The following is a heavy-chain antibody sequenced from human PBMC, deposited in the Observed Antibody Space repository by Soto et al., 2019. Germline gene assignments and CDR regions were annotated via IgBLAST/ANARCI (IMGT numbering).Heavy chain of an antibody. CDR1: GGSISSYY. D-gene: IGHD3-22*01. Sequence: QVQLQESGPGLVKPSETLSLTCTVSGGSISSYYWSWIRQPPGKGLEWIGYIYYSGSTNYNPSLKSRVTISVDTSKNQFSLKLSSVTAADTAVYYCARREGYYDSSGYFNWYFDLWGRGTLVTVSS. V-gene: IGHV4-59*08. J-gene: IGHJ2*01. CDR2: IYYSGST. CDR3: ARREGYYDSSGYFNWYFDL.